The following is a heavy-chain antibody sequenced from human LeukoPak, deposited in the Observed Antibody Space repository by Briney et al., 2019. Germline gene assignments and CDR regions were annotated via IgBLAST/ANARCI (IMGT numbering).Heavy chain of an antibody. J-gene: IGHJ4*02. CDR2: IKQDGSEK. D-gene: IGHD3-22*01. V-gene: IGHV3-7*01. Sequence: GGYLRLSCAASGFTFSNHWMSWVRQAPGKGLEWVATIKQDGSEKNYVDSVKGRFTISRDNAKNSLYLQMDSLRAEDTAVYYCARVDRKYEDSRYRSFDSWGQGTLVSVSS. CDR3: ARVDRKYEDSRYRSFDS. CDR1: GFTFSNHW.